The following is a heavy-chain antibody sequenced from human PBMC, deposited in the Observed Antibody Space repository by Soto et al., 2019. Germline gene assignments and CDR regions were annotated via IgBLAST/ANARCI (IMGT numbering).Heavy chain of an antibody. J-gene: IGHJ2*01. CDR3: ARESHDILTGPPWVWYFDL. D-gene: IGHD3-9*01. CDR2: INDRGSI. V-gene: IGHV4-34*01. Sequence: QVQLQQWGAGPLRPLETLSLTCGVSGGSFSGYYWAWIRQSPGKGLEWIGEINDRGSINYNPSLKSRVRISVDTANNHYSLMLRSVTAADTAVYDCARESHDILTGPPWVWYFDLWGRGTLVTVSS. CDR1: GGSFSGYY.